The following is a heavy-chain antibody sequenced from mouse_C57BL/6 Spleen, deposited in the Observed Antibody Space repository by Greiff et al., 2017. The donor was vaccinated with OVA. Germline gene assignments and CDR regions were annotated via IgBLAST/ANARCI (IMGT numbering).Heavy chain of an antibody. CDR2: ISDGGSYT. CDR3: ARELLTYYAMDY. CDR1: GFTFSSSA. Sequence: DVMLVESGGGLVKPGGSLKLSCAASGFTFSSSAMSWVRQTPEKRLEWVATISDGGSYTYYPDNVKGRFTIHRDNARNNLYLQMSHLKSDDTAMYCCARELLTYYAMDYWGQGTSVTVSS. J-gene: IGHJ4*01. D-gene: IGHD5-5*01. V-gene: IGHV5-4*01.